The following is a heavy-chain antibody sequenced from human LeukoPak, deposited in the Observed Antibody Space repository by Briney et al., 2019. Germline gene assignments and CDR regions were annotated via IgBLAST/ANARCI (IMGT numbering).Heavy chain of an antibody. CDR3: AKIEGSSSYYFDY. CDR2: ISGSGGST. D-gene: IGHD6-6*01. V-gene: IGHV3-23*01. CDR1: GFTFSGCA. Sequence: GGSLRLSCAASGFTFSGCAMSWVRQAPGQGLEWVSGISGSGGSTYYADSVKGRFAISRDNSKNTLYLQMSSLRTEDTAVYYCAKIEGSSSYYFDYWGQGTLVTVSS. J-gene: IGHJ4*02.